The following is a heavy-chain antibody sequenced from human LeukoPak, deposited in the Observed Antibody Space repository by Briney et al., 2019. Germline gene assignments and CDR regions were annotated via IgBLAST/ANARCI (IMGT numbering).Heavy chain of an antibody. Sequence: GGSLRLSCAASGFTFSSYAMHWVRQAPGKGLEWVAVISYDGSNKYYADSVKGRFTISRDNAKNSLYLQMNSLRAEDTAVYYCARGPATTVTTFFDYWGQGTLVTVSS. J-gene: IGHJ4*02. CDR1: GFTFSSYA. CDR2: ISYDGSNK. D-gene: IGHD4-17*01. CDR3: ARGPATTVTTFFDY. V-gene: IGHV3-30-3*01.